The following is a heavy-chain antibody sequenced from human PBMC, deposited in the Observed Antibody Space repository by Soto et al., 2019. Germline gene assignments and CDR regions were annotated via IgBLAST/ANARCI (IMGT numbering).Heavy chain of an antibody. J-gene: IGHJ6*03. CDR3: AIAGHYDILTGYSDYYYMDV. D-gene: IGHD3-9*01. CDR2: ISAYNGNT. Sequence: QVQLVQSGAEVKKPGASVKVSCKASGYTFTSYGISWVRQAPGQGLEWMGWISAYNGNTNYAQKLQGRVTMTLDTSTRTAYMELSSLRSSASAVYYWAIAGHYDILTGYSDYYYMDVWGKGTTFTVSS. CDR1: GYTFTSYG. V-gene: IGHV1-18*01.